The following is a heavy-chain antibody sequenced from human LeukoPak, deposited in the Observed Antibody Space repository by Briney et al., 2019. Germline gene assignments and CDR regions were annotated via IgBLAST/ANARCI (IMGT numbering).Heavy chain of an antibody. Sequence: SETLSLTCTVSGGSISSSSYYWGWIRQPPGKGLEWIGSIYYSGSTYYNPSLKSRVTISVDTSKNQFSLKLSSVTAADTAVYYCAGHRPAPFDPWGQGTLVTVSS. V-gene: IGHV4-39*01. D-gene: IGHD6-25*01. CDR2: IYYSGST. CDR3: AGHRPAPFDP. CDR1: GGSISSSSYY. J-gene: IGHJ5*02.